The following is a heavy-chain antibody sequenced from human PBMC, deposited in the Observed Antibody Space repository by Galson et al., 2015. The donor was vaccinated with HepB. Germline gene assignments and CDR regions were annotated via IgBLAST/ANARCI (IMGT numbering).Heavy chain of an antibody. V-gene: IGHV3-30-3*01. D-gene: IGHD2-2*01. Sequence: SLRLSCAASGFTFSSYAMHWVRQAPGKGLEWVAVISYDGSNKYYADSVKGRFTISRDNSKNTLYLQMNSLRAEDTAVYYCASGGDVVVVPAAFFDYWGQGTLVTVSS. CDR2: ISYDGSNK. CDR1: GFTFSSYA. J-gene: IGHJ4*02. CDR3: ASGGDVVVVPAAFFDY.